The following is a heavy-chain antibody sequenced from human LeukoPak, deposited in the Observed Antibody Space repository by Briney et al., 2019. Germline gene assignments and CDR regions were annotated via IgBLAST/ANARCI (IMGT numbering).Heavy chain of an antibody. Sequence: PSETLSLTCAVYGESFSGYYWSWIRQPPGKGLEWIGEINHSGSTNYNPSLKSRVTISVDTSKNQFSLKLSSVTAADTAVYYCARVPSSSWLKFDYWGQGTLVTVSS. CDR2: INHSGST. CDR1: GESFSGYY. CDR3: ARVPSSSWLKFDY. V-gene: IGHV4-34*01. D-gene: IGHD6-13*01. J-gene: IGHJ4*02.